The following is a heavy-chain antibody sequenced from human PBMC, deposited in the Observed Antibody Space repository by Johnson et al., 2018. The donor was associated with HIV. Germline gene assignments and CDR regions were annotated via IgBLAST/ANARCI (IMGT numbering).Heavy chain of an antibody. CDR3: ATRKDILTGYDAFDI. J-gene: IGHJ3*02. CDR1: GFTFSSYG. Sequence: VQLVESGGGLVQPGRSLRLSCAASGFTFSSYGMHWVRQAPGKGLEWVANIKEDGSEDYYVDSLKGRFTISRDNAQNLLYLQMDSLRAEDSAVYYCATRKDILTGYDAFDIWGQGTMVTVSS. D-gene: IGHD3-9*01. CDR2: IKEDGSED. V-gene: IGHV3-7*03.